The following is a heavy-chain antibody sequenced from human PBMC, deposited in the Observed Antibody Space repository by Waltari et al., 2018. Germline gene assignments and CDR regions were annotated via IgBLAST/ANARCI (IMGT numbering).Heavy chain of an antibody. CDR2: IWYDGSNK. CDR3: ARSWNYIYFDY. D-gene: IGHD1-7*01. Sequence: QVQLVESGGGVVQPGRSLRLSCAASGFTFRSYGMHGVRQAPGKGLEWVAVIWYDGSNKYYSDSVKGRFTISRDNSKNTLYLQMNSLRAEDTAVYYCARSWNYIYFDYWGQGTLVTVSS. V-gene: IGHV3-33*01. J-gene: IGHJ4*02. CDR1: GFTFRSYG.